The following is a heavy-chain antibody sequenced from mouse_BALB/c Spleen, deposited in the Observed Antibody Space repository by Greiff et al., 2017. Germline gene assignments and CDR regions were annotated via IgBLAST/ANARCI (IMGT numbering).Heavy chain of an antibody. D-gene: IGHD2-3*01. V-gene: IGHV4-1*02. CDR3: ASYDGYLGYFEV. J-gene: IGHJ1*01. CDR1: GFAFSRYW. CDR2: INPDSSTI. Sequence: EVKLMESGGGLVQPGGSLKLSCAASGFAFSRYWMSWVRQAPGKGLEWIGEINPDSSTINYTPSLKDKFIISRDNAKNTLYLQMSKVRSEDTALYYCASYDGYLGYFEVWGAGTTVTVSS.